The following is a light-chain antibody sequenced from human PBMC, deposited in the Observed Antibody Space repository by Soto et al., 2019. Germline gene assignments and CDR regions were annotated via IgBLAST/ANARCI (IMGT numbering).Light chain of an antibody. Sequence: DIVMTQSPDSLAVSLGERATINCRSSQSVLYSSSNKNNLAWYQKKPGQPPKLLIYWASTRESGVPDRFSGSGSGTDFTLTITSLQAEDVAIYYCQQYHTAPRTFGQGTRLEIK. CDR3: QQYHTAPRT. CDR2: WAS. CDR1: QSVLYSSSNKNN. J-gene: IGKJ2*01. V-gene: IGKV4-1*01.